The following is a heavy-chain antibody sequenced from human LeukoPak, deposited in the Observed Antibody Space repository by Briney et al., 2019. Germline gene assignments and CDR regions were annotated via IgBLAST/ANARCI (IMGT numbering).Heavy chain of an antibody. V-gene: IGHV4-31*03. CDR1: GGSISSGGYY. CDR3: AGDRSWVKIDY. J-gene: IGHJ4*02. Sequence: PSETLSLTCIVSGGSISSGGYYWSWIRQHPGKGLEWIGYIYYSGSTYYNPSLKSRVTISVDTSKNQFSLKLSSVTAADTAVYYCAGDRSWVKIDYWGQGTLVTVSS. D-gene: IGHD1-26*01. CDR2: IYYSGST.